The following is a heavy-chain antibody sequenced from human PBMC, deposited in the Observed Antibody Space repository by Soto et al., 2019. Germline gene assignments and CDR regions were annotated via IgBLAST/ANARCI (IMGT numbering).Heavy chain of an antibody. CDR3: ARVNVVGYYYGMDV. J-gene: IGHJ6*02. CDR2: IYYSGST. D-gene: IGHD2-21*01. V-gene: IGHV4-30-4*01. CDR1: GGSISSGDYY. Sequence: SETLSLTCTVSGGSISSGDYYWSWIRQPPGKGLEWIGYIYYSGSTYYNPSLKSRVTISVDASKNQFSLKLSSVTAADTAVYYCARVNVVGYYYGMDVWGQGTTVTVSS.